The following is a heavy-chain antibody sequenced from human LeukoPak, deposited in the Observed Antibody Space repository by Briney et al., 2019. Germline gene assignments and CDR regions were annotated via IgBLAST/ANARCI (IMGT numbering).Heavy chain of an antibody. D-gene: IGHD6-13*01. CDR2: ISSSGSYI. J-gene: IGHJ3*02. CDR3: ARVWQQLILRPDAFDI. CDR1: GFTFSSFS. Sequence: GGSLRLSCAASGFTFSSFSMNWVRQAPGKGLEWASSISSSGSYINFADSVKGRFTISRDNAKSSLYLQMNSLRAEDTAVYYCARVWQQLILRPDAFDIWGRGTMVTVSS. V-gene: IGHV3-21*01.